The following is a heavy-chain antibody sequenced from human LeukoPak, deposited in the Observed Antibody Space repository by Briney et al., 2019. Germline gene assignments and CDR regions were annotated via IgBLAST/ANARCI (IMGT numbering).Heavy chain of an antibody. CDR3: ARARDSKVVTGDY. CDR2: INPNSGGT. V-gene: IGHV1-2*02. J-gene: IGHJ4*02. Sequence: VASVKVSCKASGYTFTGYYMHWVRQAPGQGLEWMGWINPNSGGTNYAQKFQGRVTMTRDTSISTAYMELARLRSDDTAVYYCARARDSKVVTGDYCGQGTLVTVPS. D-gene: IGHD3-22*01. CDR1: GYTFTGYY.